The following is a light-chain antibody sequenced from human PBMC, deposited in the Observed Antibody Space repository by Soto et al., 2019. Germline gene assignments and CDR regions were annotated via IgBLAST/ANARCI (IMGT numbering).Light chain of an antibody. CDR2: EVS. CDR1: SSDVGSYNL. CDR3: CSYAGSSTFEVIV. J-gene: IGLJ1*01. V-gene: IGLV2-23*02. Sequence: QSALTQPASVSGSPGQSVTISCTGTSSDVGSYNLVSWYQQHPGKAPKLMIYEVSKRPSGVSNRFSGFKSGNTASLTISGLQAEDEADYYCCSYAGSSTFEVIVFGTGTKVTVL.